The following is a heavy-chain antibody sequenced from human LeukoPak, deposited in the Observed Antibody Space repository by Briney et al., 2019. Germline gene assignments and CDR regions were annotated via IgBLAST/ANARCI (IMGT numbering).Heavy chain of an antibody. D-gene: IGHD6-13*01. CDR1: GFTFSSYA. Sequence: PGGSLRLSCAASGFTFSSYAMHWVRQAPGKGLEWVAVISYDGSNKYYADSVKGRFTISRDNSKNTLYLQMNSLRAEDTAVYYCTSVKIDSTSSLAQAFPDSHGPGDYWGQGTLVTVSS. J-gene: IGHJ4*02. CDR2: ISYDGSNK. V-gene: IGHV3-30-3*01. CDR3: TSVKIDSTSSLAQAFPDSHGPGDY.